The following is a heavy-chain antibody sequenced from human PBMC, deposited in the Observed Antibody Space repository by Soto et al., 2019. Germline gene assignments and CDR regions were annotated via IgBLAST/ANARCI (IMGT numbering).Heavy chain of an antibody. CDR3: ARGGSSSYFDY. CDR2: ISGSGGST. J-gene: IGHJ4*02. Sequence: EVQLLESGGGLVQPGGSLRLSCAASGFTFSSYAMRWVRQAPGKGLEWVSAISGSGGSTYNADSVKGRFTISRDNSKNTLYLQMNSLRAEDTAVYYCARGGSSSYFDYWGQGTLVTVSS. CDR1: GFTFSSYA. D-gene: IGHD6-13*01. V-gene: IGHV3-23*01.